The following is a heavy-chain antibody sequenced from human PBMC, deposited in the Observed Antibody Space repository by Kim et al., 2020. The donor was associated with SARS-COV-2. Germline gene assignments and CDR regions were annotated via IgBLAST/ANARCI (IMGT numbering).Heavy chain of an antibody. D-gene: IGHD7-27*01. V-gene: IGHV3-43*01. CDR1: GFTFDDYT. CDR2: ISWDGGST. CDR3: AKENQAQLGGLDY. J-gene: IGHJ4*02. Sequence: GGSLRLSCAASGFTFDDYTMHWVRQAPGKGLEWVSLISWDGGSTYYADSVKGRFTISRDNSKNSLYLQMNSLRTEDTALYYCAKENQAQLGGLDYWGQGTLVTVSS.